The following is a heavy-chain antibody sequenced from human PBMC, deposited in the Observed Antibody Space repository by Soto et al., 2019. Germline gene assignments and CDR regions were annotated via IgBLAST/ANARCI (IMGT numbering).Heavy chain of an antibody. CDR1: GYSFTSYW. V-gene: IGHV5-10-1*01. Sequence: PGESLKISCKGSGYSFTSYWISWVRQMPGKGLEWMGRIDPSDSYTNYSPSFQGHVTISADKSISTAYLQWSSLKASDTAMYYCARFSVPAARQDYYYYGMDVWGQGTTVTVS. J-gene: IGHJ6*02. D-gene: IGHD2-2*01. CDR2: IDPSDSYT. CDR3: ARFSVPAARQDYYYYGMDV.